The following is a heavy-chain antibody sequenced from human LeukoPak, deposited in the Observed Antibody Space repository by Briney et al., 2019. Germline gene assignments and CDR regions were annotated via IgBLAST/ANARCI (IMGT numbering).Heavy chain of an antibody. CDR3: ARGSAVRGVIVLDY. Sequence: SETLSLTCTVSGDSISSDYWNWIRQPPGKGLEWIGYIYYSGSTNYNSSLKSRLTISVDTSKRQFSLKLTSVTAADTAVYYCARGSAVRGVIVLDYWGQGTLVTVSS. V-gene: IGHV4-59*01. D-gene: IGHD3-10*01. CDR2: IYYSGST. CDR1: GDSISSDY. J-gene: IGHJ4*02.